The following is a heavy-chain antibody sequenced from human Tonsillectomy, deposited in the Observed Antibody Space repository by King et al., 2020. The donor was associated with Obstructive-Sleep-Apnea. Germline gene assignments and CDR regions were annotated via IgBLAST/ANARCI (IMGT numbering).Heavy chain of an antibody. J-gene: IGHJ4*02. CDR1: GGSLRSYY. D-gene: IGHD5-24*01. CDR2: INYSGGT. Sequence: VQLQESGPGLVKPSETLSLTCTVSGGSLRSYYWCWVRQAPGKGLEWFADINYSGGTNYNSSLKSRVTLSADMSKNQFSLNVSSVTAADTAVYYCARGGDGYNYFDYWGQGTLVTVSS. V-gene: IGHV4-59*01. CDR3: ARGGDGYNYFDY.